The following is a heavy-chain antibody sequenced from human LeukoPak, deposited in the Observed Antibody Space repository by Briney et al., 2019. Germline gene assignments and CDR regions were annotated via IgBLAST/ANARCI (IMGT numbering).Heavy chain of an antibody. CDR2: IYSGGST. J-gene: IGHJ4*02. V-gene: IGHV3-53*01. Sequence: QPGGSLRLSCAASGFTVSSNYMSWVRQAPGKGLEWVSVIYSGGSTYYADSAKGRFTISRDNSKSTLYLQMNSLRAEDTAVYYCARALFPSDSSSWGDYWGQGTLVTVSS. CDR1: GFTVSSNY. D-gene: IGHD6-13*01. CDR3: ARALFPSDSSSWGDY.